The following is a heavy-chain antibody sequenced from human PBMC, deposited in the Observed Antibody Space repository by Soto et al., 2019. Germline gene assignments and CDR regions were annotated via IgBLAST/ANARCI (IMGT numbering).Heavy chain of an antibody. CDR2: ISSSSSYT. J-gene: IGHJ4*02. V-gene: IGHV3-11*06. CDR3: ARDPSWPYCSSTSCYVY. D-gene: IGHD2-2*01. Sequence: QVQLVESGGGLVKPGGSLRLSCAASGFTFSDYYMSWIRQAPGKGLEWVSYISSSSSYTNYADSVKGRFTISRDNPKNSLYLQMNSLRAEDTAVYYCARDPSWPYCSSTSCYVYWGQGTLVTVSS. CDR1: GFTFSDYY.